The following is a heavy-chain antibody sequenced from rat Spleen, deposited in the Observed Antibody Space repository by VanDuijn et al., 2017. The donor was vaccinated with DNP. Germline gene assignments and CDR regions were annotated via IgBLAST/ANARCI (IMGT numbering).Heavy chain of an antibody. V-gene: IGHV5-25*01. CDR2: IGSAAYAP. Sequence: EVQLVESGGGLVQPGRSLKLSCAASGFTFSAYYMAWVRQAPAKGLEWVAYIGSAAYAPYYGDSVKGRFTISRDNAKSTLYLQIDSLRSEDTATYYCARGGRVYSAMDAWGQGTSVTVSS. D-gene: IGHD1-11*01. CDR1: GFTFSAYY. CDR3: ARGGRVYSAMDA. J-gene: IGHJ4*01.